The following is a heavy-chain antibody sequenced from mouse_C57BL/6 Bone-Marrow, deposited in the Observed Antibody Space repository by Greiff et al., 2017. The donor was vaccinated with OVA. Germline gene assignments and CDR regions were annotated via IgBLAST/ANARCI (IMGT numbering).Heavy chain of an antibody. CDR1: GYTFTTYP. J-gene: IGHJ4*01. D-gene: IGHD1-1*01. Sequence: VQLQQSGPELVKPGASVKMSCKASGYTFTTYPIEWMKQNHGKSLEWIGNFHPYNDDTKYNEKLKGKATLTVEISSSTVYLELSRLTSDDSAVYYGARGGSLLRYGKDCWGQGTSVTVSS. CDR2: FHPYNDDT. CDR3: ARGGSLLRYGKDC. V-gene: IGHV1-47*01.